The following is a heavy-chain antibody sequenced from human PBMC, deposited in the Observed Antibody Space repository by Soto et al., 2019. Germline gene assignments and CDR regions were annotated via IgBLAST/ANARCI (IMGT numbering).Heavy chain of an antibody. V-gene: IGHV3-23*01. J-gene: IGHJ6*02. CDR2: ISGSGGRT. CDR1: GFTFSSYA. CDR3: AKVEGYDILPDV. Sequence: EVQLLESGGGLVQPGGSLRLSCAASGFTFSSYAMSWVRQAPGKGLEWVAAISGSGGRTYYADSVKGRFTISRDNSKNTLYLQMNTLRAEDTAVYYCAKVEGYDILPDVWGQGTTVTVSS. D-gene: IGHD3-9*01.